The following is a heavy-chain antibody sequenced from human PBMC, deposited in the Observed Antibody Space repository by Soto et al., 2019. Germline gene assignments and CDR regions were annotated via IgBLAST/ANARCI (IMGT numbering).Heavy chain of an antibody. CDR3: ARSGYCTSSRCYVTSYYYYGMDV. J-gene: IGHJ6*02. CDR1: GYSFSSYW. D-gene: IGHD2-2*01. V-gene: IGHV5-51*01. Sequence: GESLKISCKGSGYSFSSYWIGWVRQTPEKGLEWVGIIYPGDSDTRYSPSFQGQVTISADKSINTVYLQWSSLKASDTAMYFCARSGYCTSSRCYVTSYYYYGMDVWGHGTTVTVSS. CDR2: IYPGDSDT.